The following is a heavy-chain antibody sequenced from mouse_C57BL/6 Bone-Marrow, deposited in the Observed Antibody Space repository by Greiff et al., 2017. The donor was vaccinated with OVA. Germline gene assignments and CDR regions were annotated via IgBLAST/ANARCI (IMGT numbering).Heavy chain of an antibody. D-gene: IGHD2-3*01. CDR3: TAWLLRGAY. J-gene: IGHJ3*01. CDR1: GFNIKDDY. V-gene: IGHV14-4*01. Sequence: EVQLQQSGAELVRPGASVKLSCTASGFNIKDDYMHWVKQRPEQGLEWIGWIDPENGDTEYASKFQGKATITADTSSNTAYLQLSSLTSEDTAGYYCTAWLLRGAYWGQGTLVTVSA. CDR2: IDPENGDT.